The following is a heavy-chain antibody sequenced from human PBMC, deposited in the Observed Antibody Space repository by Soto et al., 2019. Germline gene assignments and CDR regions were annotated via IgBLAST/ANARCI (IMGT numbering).Heavy chain of an antibody. CDR1: GGSFSGYY. V-gene: IGHV4-34*01. CDR2: INHSGST. D-gene: IGHD3-3*01. Sequence: SETLSLTCAVYGGSFSGYYWSWIRQPPGKGLEWIGEINHSGSTNYNPSLKSRVTISVDTSKNQFSLKLSSVTAADTAVYYCARVGILRFLEWLLPLDGMDVWGQGTTVTVSS. CDR3: ARVGILRFLEWLLPLDGMDV. J-gene: IGHJ6*02.